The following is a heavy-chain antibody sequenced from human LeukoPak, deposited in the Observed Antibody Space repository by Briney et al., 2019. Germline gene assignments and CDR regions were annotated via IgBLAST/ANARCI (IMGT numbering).Heavy chain of an antibody. CDR3: AKAHDFTRLYMDV. CDR1: GLTFDDYA. J-gene: IGHJ6*03. CDR2: ISWDGGST. D-gene: IGHD3-3*01. Sequence: GGSLRLSCAASGLTFDDYAMHWVRQAPGKGLEWVSLISWDGGSTYYADSVKGRFTISRDNSKNSLYLQMNSLRAADTALYYCAKAHDFTRLYMDVWGKGTTVTISS. V-gene: IGHV3-43D*04.